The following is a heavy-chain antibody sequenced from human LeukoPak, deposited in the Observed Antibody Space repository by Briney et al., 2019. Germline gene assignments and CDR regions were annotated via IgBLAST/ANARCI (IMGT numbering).Heavy chain of an antibody. Sequence: ASVKVSCKVSGYTPTELSMHWVRQAPGKGLEWMGGFDPEDGETIYAQKFQGRVTMTEDTSTDTAYMELSSLRSEDTAVYYCATVPTLLLQYSYGYVYWGQGTLVTVSS. CDR2: FDPEDGET. V-gene: IGHV1-24*01. CDR3: ATVPTLLLQYSYGYVY. CDR1: GYTPTELS. J-gene: IGHJ4*02. D-gene: IGHD5-18*01.